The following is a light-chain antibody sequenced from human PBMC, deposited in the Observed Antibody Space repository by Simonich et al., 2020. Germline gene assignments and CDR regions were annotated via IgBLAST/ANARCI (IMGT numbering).Light chain of an antibody. CDR3: SSYTSSSTWV. CDR2: DVS. Sequence: QSALTQPASVSGSPGQSITISCTGTSSDVGGYNYVSWYQQHPGKAPKLMIYDVSKRPSGVSNRCSGSKAGNPAALTSSGLHAEDEADYYCSSYTSSSTWVFGGGTKLTVL. J-gene: IGLJ3*02. CDR1: SSDVGGYNY. V-gene: IGLV2-14*01.